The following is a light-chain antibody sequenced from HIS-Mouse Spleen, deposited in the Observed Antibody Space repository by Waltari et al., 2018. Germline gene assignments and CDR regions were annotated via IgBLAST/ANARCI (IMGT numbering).Light chain of an antibody. Sequence: QSVLTQPPSASGTPGQRVTISCSGSSSNIGSNYVYWYQQLPGTAPKLLIYRNNQRPSGVPDRFSGSKSGTSASLAISWLRSEDEADYYCAAWDDSLSGPVFGGGTKLTVL. CDR3: AAWDDSLSGPV. J-gene: IGLJ3*02. CDR1: SSNIGSNY. V-gene: IGLV1-47*01. CDR2: RNN.